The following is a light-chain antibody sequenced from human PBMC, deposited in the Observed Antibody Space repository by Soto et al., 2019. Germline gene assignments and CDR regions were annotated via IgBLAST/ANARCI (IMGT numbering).Light chain of an antibody. CDR1: QYISNN. CDR2: GAS. J-gene: IGKJ5*01. CDR3: QQYNHWSSIT. V-gene: IGKV3-15*01. Sequence: EIAMTQSPATLSVSLGERATLSCRASQYISNNLAWYQQRPGQAPSLLIYGASTSATGVPARFSGSGSGTDFLLSISGLQSEESAVSYCQQYNHWSSITFGQGTRLEI.